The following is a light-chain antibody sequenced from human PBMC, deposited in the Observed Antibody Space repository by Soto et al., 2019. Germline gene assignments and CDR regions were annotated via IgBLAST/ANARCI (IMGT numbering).Light chain of an antibody. J-gene: IGKJ5*01. CDR3: QHYQSGHPIT. V-gene: IGKV3-20*01. Sequence: EIVLTQSPATLSLSPGERATLSCRASQSVGSYLAWYQQKPGQAPRPLISGASSRATGIPDRFTGSGSETSFTLTISRLEPEDFALYYCQHYQSGHPITFGQGTRLEI. CDR1: QSVGSY. CDR2: GAS.